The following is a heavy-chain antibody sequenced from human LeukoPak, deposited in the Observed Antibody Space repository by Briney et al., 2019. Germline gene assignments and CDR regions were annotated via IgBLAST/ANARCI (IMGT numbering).Heavy chain of an antibody. CDR3: ARDVGATS. CDR1: GASVYSDSSY. D-gene: IGHD1-26*01. V-gene: IGHV4-61*01. Sequence: SETLSLTCSVSGASVYSDSSYWTWIRQAPGKGLEWIGYVDYRGGSKYSASLKGRVTISLETSMNQFSLKLSSVTAADTAVYYCARDVGATSWGQGTLVTVSS. CDR2: VDYRGGS. J-gene: IGHJ4*02.